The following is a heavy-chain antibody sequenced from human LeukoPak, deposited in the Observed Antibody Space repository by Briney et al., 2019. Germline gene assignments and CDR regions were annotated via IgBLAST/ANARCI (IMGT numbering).Heavy chain of an antibody. CDR2: ISGGGGST. J-gene: IGHJ5*02. V-gene: IGHV3-23*01. Sequence: GGSLRLSCAASGFTFSSYAMNWVRQAPGKGLEWVSIISGGGGSTYYADSVKGRFTISRDNSKNTLFLQMNSLGAEDTAVYYCAKRGDCSSASCYVGWFDPLGQGTLVTVSS. CDR3: AKRGDCSSASCYVGWFDP. CDR1: GFTFSSYA. D-gene: IGHD2-2*01.